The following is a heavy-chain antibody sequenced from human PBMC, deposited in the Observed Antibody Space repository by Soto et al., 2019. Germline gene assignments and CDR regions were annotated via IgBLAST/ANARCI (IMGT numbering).Heavy chain of an antibody. Sequence: QVQLVQSGAEVKKPGASVKVSCKASGYTFTSYAMHWVRQAPGQRLEWMGWINAGNGNTKYSQKFQGRVTITRDTSASTAYRELSSLRSEDTAVYYCARSNYDILTGYYYYYMDVWGKGTTVTVSS. J-gene: IGHJ6*03. CDR1: GYTFTSYA. V-gene: IGHV1-3*01. D-gene: IGHD3-9*01. CDR3: ARSNYDILTGYYYYYMDV. CDR2: INAGNGNT.